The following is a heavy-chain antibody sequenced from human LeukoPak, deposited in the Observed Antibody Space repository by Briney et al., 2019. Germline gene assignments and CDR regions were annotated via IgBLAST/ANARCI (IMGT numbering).Heavy chain of an antibody. D-gene: IGHD4-17*01. CDR2: INHSGST. CDR1: GGSFSGYY. Sequence: SEALSLTCAVYGGSFSGYYWSWIRQPPGKGLEWIGEINHSGSTNYNPSLKSRVTISVDTSKNQFSLKLSSVTAADTAVYYCARGTMTTVTYYFDYWGQGTLVTVSS. J-gene: IGHJ4*02. V-gene: IGHV4-34*01. CDR3: ARGTMTTVTYYFDY.